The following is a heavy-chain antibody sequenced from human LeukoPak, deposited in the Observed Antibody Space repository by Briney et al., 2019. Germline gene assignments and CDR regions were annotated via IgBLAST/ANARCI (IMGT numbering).Heavy chain of an antibody. CDR3: ARGRRSSGPPPFDY. J-gene: IGHJ4*02. V-gene: IGHV4-61*08. CDR2: IYYSGST. Sequence: SETLSLTCTVSGGSISSGGYYWSWIRQPPGKGLEWIGYIYYSGSTNYNPSLKSRVTISVDTSKNQFSLKLSSVTAADTAVYYRARGRRSSGPPPFDYWGQGTLVTVSS. CDR1: GGSISSGGYY. D-gene: IGHD6-19*01.